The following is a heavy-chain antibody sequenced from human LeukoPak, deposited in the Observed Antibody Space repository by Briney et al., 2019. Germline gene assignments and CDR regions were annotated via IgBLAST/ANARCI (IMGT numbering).Heavy chain of an antibody. Sequence: GGSLRLSCAASGFTFTTYAMSWVRQAPGKGLEWVSGISGSGGNTYYADSAKGRFTISRDNSKSTLYLQMNSLRAEDTAVFYCAKGGQTDRFDYWGQGTLVTVSS. CDR2: ISGSGGNT. CDR1: GFTFTTYA. CDR3: AKGGQTDRFDY. V-gene: IGHV3-23*01. J-gene: IGHJ4*02. D-gene: IGHD5-12*01.